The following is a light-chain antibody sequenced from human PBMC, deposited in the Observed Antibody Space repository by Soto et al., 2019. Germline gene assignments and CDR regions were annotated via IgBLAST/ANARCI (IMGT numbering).Light chain of an antibody. CDR3: SSYTSSSTHV. Sequence: QSVLTQPASVSGSPGQSITISCTGTSSDVGAYNFVSWYQQHPGKVPKLMIFDVSSRPSGVSDRFSGSKSANTASLTISGLQAEDEGDDYCSSYTSSSTHVFGSGTKVTVL. V-gene: IGLV2-14*03. CDR2: DVS. CDR1: SSDVGAYNF. J-gene: IGLJ1*01.